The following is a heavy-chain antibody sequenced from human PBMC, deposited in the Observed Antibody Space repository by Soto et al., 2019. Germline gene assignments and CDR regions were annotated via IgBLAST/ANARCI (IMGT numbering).Heavy chain of an antibody. J-gene: IGHJ2*01. Sequence: QITLKESGPTLVKPTQTLTLTCTFSGFSLSTSGVGVGWIRQPPGKALEWLALIYWDDDKRYSPSLKSRLTITKGTSKSQVVLTMTNMDPVDTATYYCAHRRRGGFYYDSGGGFDLWGRGTLVTVSS. D-gene: IGHD3-22*01. V-gene: IGHV2-5*02. CDR3: AHRRRGGFYYDSGGGFDL. CDR2: IYWDDDK. CDR1: GFSLSTSGVG.